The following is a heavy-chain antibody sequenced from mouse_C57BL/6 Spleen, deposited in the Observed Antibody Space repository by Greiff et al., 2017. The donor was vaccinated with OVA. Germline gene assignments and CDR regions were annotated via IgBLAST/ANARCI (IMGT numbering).Heavy chain of an antibody. V-gene: IGHV5-17*01. Sequence: DVMLVESGGGLVKPGGSLKLSCAASGFTFSDYGMHWVRQAPEKGLEWVAYISSGSSTIYYADTVKGRFTISRDNAKNTLFLQMTSLRSEDTAMYYCARIIYGNYWYFDVWGTGTTVTVSS. CDR3: ARIIYGNYWYFDV. CDR2: ISSGSSTI. D-gene: IGHD2-1*01. J-gene: IGHJ1*03. CDR1: GFTFSDYG.